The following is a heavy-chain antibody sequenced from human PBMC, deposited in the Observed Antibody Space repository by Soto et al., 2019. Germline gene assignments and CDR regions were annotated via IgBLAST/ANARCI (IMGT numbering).Heavy chain of an antibody. CDR2: IWYDGSNK. Sequence: GGSLRLSCAASGFTFSSYGMHWVRQAPGKGLEWVAVIWYDGSNKYYADSVKGRFTISRDNSKNTLYLQMNSLRAEDTAVYYCARDFPEHMNSYGYSDYWGQGTLVTVSS. CDR3: ARDFPEHMNSYGYSDY. CDR1: GFTFSSYG. J-gene: IGHJ4*02. V-gene: IGHV3-33*01. D-gene: IGHD5-18*01.